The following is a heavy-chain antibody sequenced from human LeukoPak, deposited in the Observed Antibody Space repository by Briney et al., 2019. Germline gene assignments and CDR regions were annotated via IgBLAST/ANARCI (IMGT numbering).Heavy chain of an antibody. D-gene: IGHD6-19*01. Sequence: KSSETLSLTRAVSGYSISSGYYWGWIRQPPGKGLEWIGSIYHSGSTYYNPSLKSRVTISVDTSKNQFSLKLSSVTAADTAVYYCARVEYSSGWYFDYWGQGTLVTVSS. V-gene: IGHV4-38-2*01. CDR3: ARVEYSSGWYFDY. CDR2: IYHSGST. J-gene: IGHJ4*02. CDR1: GYSISSGYY.